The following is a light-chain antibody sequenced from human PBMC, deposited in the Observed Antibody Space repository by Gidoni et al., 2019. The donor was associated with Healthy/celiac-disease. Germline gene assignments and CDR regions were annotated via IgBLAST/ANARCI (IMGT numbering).Light chain of an antibody. CDR2: DAY. J-gene: IGKJ4*01. CDR1: QGISRA. CDR3: QQFNSYSLT. Sequence: AIQLTQSPSSLSASVGDRVTITCRASQGISRALAWYQQKPGKGPKLLIYDAYSLESGVPSRCSGSGSGTDFTITISSLQAEDFATYYCQQFNSYSLTFGGGTKVEIK. V-gene: IGKV1-13*02.